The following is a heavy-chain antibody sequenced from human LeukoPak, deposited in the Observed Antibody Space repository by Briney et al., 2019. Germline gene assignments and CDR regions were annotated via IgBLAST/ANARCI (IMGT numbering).Heavy chain of an antibody. CDR1: GGSISSYY. J-gene: IGHJ4*02. V-gene: IGHV4-59*01. CDR2: IYYSGST. Sequence: PSETLSLTCTVSGGSISSYYWSWIRQSPGKGLEWIGYIYYSGSTNYNPSLKSRVTISVDTSKIKFSLKLSSVTAADTAVYYCAAQTTVPPYYFDYWGQGTLVTVSS. CDR3: AAQTTVPPYYFDY. D-gene: IGHD4-17*01.